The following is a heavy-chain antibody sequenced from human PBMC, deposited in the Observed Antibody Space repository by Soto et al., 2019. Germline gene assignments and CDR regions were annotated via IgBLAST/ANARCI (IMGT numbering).Heavy chain of an antibody. J-gene: IGHJ6*02. CDR2: IIPMFETV. Sequence: GASVKVFCKASGGTFDNYVVSWVRQAPGQGLEWMGGIIPMFETVNYAQRFQGRLTIAADESTSTAYMELTSLTSADTAIYFCARGLRTGNYGMDVWGQGTTVTVSS. V-gene: IGHV1-69*13. D-gene: IGHD2-15*01. CDR3: ARGLRTGNYGMDV. CDR1: GGTFDNYV.